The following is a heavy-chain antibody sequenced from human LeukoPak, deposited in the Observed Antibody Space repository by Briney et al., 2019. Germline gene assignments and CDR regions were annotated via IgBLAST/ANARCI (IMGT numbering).Heavy chain of an antibody. J-gene: IGHJ4*02. Sequence: PGRSLRLSCAASGFTFSSYAMHWVRQAPGKGLEWVAVISYDGSNKYYADSVKGRFTISRDNSKNTLYLQMNSLRAEDTAVYYCAKDQLPPIVVVPAALDYWGQGTLVTVSS. CDR1: GFTFSSYA. CDR3: AKDQLPPIVVVPAALDY. V-gene: IGHV3-30-3*01. D-gene: IGHD2-2*01. CDR2: ISYDGSNK.